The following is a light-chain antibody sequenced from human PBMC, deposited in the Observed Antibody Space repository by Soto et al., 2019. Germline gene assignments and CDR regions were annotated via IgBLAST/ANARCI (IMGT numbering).Light chain of an antibody. J-gene: IGLJ3*02. CDR1: SSNIGTYT. Sequence: QLVLTQPPSASGTPGQGVTISCSGSSSNIGTYTVNWYQQLPGTAPKLLIHTNIQRPSGVPDRFSGSKSGTSASLAISGLQSEDEADYYCAGWDDRLNGWVFGGGTKLTVL. CDR3: AGWDDRLNGWV. CDR2: TNI. V-gene: IGLV1-44*01.